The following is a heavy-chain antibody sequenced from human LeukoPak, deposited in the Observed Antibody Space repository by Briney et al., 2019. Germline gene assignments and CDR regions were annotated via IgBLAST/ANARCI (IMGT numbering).Heavy chain of an antibody. D-gene: IGHD1-14*01. V-gene: IGHV4-59*08. CDR3: ATTSRPPYYGMDV. J-gene: IGHJ6*02. Sequence: PSETLSLTCTVSGGSISSYYWSWIRQPPGKGLEWIGYIYYSGSTNYNPSLKSRVTISVDTSKNQFSLKLSSVTAADTAVYYCATTSRPPYYGMDVWGQGTTVTVSS. CDR2: IYYSGST. CDR1: GGSISSYY.